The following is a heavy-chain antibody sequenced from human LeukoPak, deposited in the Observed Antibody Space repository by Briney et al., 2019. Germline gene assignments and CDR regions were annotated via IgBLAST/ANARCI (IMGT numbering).Heavy chain of an antibody. V-gene: IGHV4-34*01. CDR3: ASRVVPAAIRSYRKGWFDP. CDR1: GGSFSGYY. J-gene: IGHJ5*02. Sequence: PSETLSLTCAVYGGSFSGYYWSWIRQPPGKGLERIGEINHSGSTNCNPSLKSRVTISVDTSKNQFSLKLSSVTAADTAVYYCASRVVPAAIRSYRKGWFDPWGQGTLVTVSS. CDR2: INHSGST. D-gene: IGHD2-2*02.